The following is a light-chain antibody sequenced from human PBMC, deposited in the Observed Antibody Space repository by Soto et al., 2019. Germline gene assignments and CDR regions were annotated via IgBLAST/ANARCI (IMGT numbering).Light chain of an antibody. CDR1: SSNIGAGYD. CDR3: QSYDSSLTTVV. Sequence: QSVLTQPPSVSGAPGQGVTISCSGSSSNIGAGYDVHWYQHLPGTAPKLLIYGHDIRPSGVPDRFSGSKSGTSASLAITGLQPEDEADYYCQSYDSSLTTVVFGGGTKVTVL. CDR2: GHD. J-gene: IGLJ2*01. V-gene: IGLV1-40*01.